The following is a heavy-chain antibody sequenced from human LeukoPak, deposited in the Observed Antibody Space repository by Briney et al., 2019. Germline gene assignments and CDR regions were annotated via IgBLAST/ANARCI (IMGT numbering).Heavy chain of an antibody. CDR3: ARANTEGRHIVGATQYYYYMDV. Sequence: ASVKVSCKASGYTFTGCHIHWVRQALGQGLEWMGRINPYSGDTNFTQKFQGRVTMTRDTSITTAYMDLSSLTPDDTAVYYCARANTEGRHIVGATQYYYYMDVWGKGTTVTVSS. D-gene: IGHD1-26*01. J-gene: IGHJ6*03. CDR2: INPYSGDT. V-gene: IGHV1-2*06. CDR1: GYTFTGCH.